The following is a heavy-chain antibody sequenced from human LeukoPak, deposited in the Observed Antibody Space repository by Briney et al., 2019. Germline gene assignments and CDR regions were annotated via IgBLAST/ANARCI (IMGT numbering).Heavy chain of an antibody. Sequence: PGGSLRLSCAASGFTFSSYAMSWVRQAPGKGLEWVSRIKGDGSSTNYADSVKGRFTISRDNAKNTVYLQMNSLRAEDTAVYYCARDWGSSGGGRCFDYWGQGTLVTVSS. CDR1: GFTFSSYA. CDR2: IKGDGSST. V-gene: IGHV3-74*01. CDR3: ARDWGSSGGGRCFDY. J-gene: IGHJ4*02. D-gene: IGHD6-19*01.